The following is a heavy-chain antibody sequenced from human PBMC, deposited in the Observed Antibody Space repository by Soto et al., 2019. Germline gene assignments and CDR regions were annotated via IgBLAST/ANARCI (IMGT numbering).Heavy chain of an antibody. CDR2: IDYSGTT. Sequence: SETLSLTCTISGGSIRSYYWSWIRQPPGKGPEWIGYIDYSGTTNYNPSLKSRVAISVDTSKNQFSLKLRSVTAADAAVYFCVGEMYVGFRFDYWGRGTLVTVSS. J-gene: IGHJ4*02. D-gene: IGHD2-8*01. V-gene: IGHV4-59*01. CDR3: VGEMYVGFRFDY. CDR1: GGSIRSYY.